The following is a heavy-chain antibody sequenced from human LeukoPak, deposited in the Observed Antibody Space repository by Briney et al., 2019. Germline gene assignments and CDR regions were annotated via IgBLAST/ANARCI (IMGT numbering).Heavy chain of an antibody. D-gene: IGHD3-10*01. J-gene: IGHJ6*03. Sequence: GGSLRLSCAASGFTFSSYEMNWVRQAPGKGLEWVSYISSSGSTIYYADSVKGRFTISRDNAKNSLYLQMNSLRTEDTAVYYCARDPYYYGSGSPRGYYMDVWGIGTTVTISS. CDR2: ISSSGSTI. CDR1: GFTFSSYE. CDR3: ARDPYYYGSGSPRGYYMDV. V-gene: IGHV3-48*03.